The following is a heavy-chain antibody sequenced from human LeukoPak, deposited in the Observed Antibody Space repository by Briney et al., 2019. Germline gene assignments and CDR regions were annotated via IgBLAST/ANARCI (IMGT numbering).Heavy chain of an antibody. D-gene: IGHD2-2*01. J-gene: IGHJ6*03. CDR2: IYYSGST. CDR3: AEIVVVPAVNYYYYMDV. CDR1: GGSISSSSYY. Sequence: SETLSLTCTVSGGSISSSSYYWGWIRQPPGKGLEWIGSIYYSGSTYYNPSLKSRVTISVDTSKNQFSLKLSSVTAADTAVYYCAEIVVVPAVNYYYYMDVWGKGTTVTVSS. V-gene: IGHV4-39*01.